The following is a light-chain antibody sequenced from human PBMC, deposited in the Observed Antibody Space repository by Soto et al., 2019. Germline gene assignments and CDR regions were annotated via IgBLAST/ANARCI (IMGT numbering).Light chain of an antibody. CDR1: SSNIGSDT. CDR3: ATWDDSLNGPV. CDR2: SNN. J-gene: IGLJ3*02. Sequence: QSVLAQPPSASGTPGQRVTISCSGSSSNIGSDTVNWYQHLPQTAPKLLVYSNNLRPSGVPDRFSGSKSDTSASLAISGLQSEDEADYYCATWDDSLNGPVFGGGTQLTVL. V-gene: IGLV1-44*01.